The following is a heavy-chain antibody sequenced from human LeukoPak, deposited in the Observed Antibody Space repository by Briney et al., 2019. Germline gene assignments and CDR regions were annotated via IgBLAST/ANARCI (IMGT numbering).Heavy chain of an antibody. Sequence: PGGSLRLSCAASGFTFSSYWMSWVRQAPGKGLEWVANIKQDGSEKYYVDSVKGRFTISRDNAKNSLYLQMNSLRAEDMALYYCAKGGRSGSYSLFDYWGQGTLVTVSS. V-gene: IGHV3-7*03. CDR3: AKGGRSGSYSLFDY. CDR1: GFTFSSYW. J-gene: IGHJ4*02. CDR2: IKQDGSEK. D-gene: IGHD1-26*01.